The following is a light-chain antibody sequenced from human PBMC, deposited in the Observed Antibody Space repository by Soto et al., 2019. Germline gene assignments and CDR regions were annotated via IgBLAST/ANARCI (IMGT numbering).Light chain of an antibody. CDR2: GNS. V-gene: IGLV1-40*01. CDR1: SSNIGSGYD. J-gene: IGLJ2*01. CDR3: QSYDSSLSGYVV. Sequence: QPVLTQPPSVSGAPGQRVTISCTGSSSNIGSGYDVHWYQQLPGTAPKLLIYGNSHRPSGVPDRFSGFKSGTSASLAITVLQAEDEAHYYCQSYDSSLSGYVVFGGGTKLTVL.